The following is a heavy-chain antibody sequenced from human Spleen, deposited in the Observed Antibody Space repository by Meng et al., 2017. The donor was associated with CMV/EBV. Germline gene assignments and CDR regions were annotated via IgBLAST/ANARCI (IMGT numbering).Heavy chain of an antibody. D-gene: IGHD1-26*01. CDR3: ARTRKRGSRDYYRLYYFDY. J-gene: IGHJ4*02. V-gene: IGHV4-34*01. Sequence: SLCGSSCGWSGQPPGKGRECIGEISHSGGTNYHPSLKSRVTISVDTSKNQFSLRLRSVTAADTAVYYCARTRKRGSRDYYRLYYFDYWGQGTLVTVSS. CDR2: ISHSGGT. CDR1: SLCGSS.